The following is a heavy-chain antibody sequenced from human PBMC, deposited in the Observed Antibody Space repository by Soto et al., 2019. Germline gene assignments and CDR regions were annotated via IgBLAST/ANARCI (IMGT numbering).Heavy chain of an antibody. CDR1: GGTFSSYA. CDR2: IIPIFGTA. J-gene: IGHJ6*02. CDR3: ARERGYCSRTSCYTAPYYYYGMDV. Sequence: QVQLVQSGAEVKKPGSSVKVSCKASGGTFSSYAISWVRQAPGQGLEWMGGIIPIFGTANYAQKFQGRVTITADESTSTAYMELSSLRSEDTAVYYCARERGYCSRTSCYTAPYYYYGMDVWGQGTTVTVSS. V-gene: IGHV1-69*01. D-gene: IGHD2-2*02.